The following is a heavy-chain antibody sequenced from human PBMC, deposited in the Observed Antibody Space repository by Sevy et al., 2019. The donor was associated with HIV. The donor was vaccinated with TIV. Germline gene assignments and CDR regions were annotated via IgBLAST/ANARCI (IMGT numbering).Heavy chain of an antibody. CDR3: ATTKDYYDSSGSPFDY. V-gene: IGHV1-24*01. J-gene: IGHJ4*02. CDR1: GYTLSELS. CDR2: FDPEDDET. Sequence: ASVKVSCMVSGYTLSELSMHWVRQAPGKGLEWMGSFDPEDDETIYAQKFQGRVTMTEDTSTDTAYMELNNLRSEDTAVYYCATTKDYYDSSGSPFDYWAREPWSPSPQ. D-gene: IGHD3-22*01.